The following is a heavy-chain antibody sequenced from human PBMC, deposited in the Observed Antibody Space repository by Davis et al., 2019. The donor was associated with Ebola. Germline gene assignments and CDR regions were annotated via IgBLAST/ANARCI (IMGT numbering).Heavy chain of an antibody. Sequence: AASVKVSCKASGGTFSSYAISWVRQAPGQGLEWMGRIIPILGIANYAQKFQGRVTITADKSTSTAYMELSSLRSEDTAVYYCARALHLDYYDSSGYYYSLYYYGMDVWGQGTTVTVSS. V-gene: IGHV1-69*04. CDR3: ARALHLDYYDSSGYYYSLYYYGMDV. CDR2: IIPILGIA. CDR1: GGTFSSYA. D-gene: IGHD3-22*01. J-gene: IGHJ6*02.